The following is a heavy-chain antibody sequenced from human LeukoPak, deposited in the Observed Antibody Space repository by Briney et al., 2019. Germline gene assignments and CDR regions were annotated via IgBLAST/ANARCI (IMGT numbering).Heavy chain of an antibody. J-gene: IGHJ4*02. CDR3: AKWYYYDSSGSEVDY. CDR1: GFTFSSYA. V-gene: IGHV3-23*01. D-gene: IGHD3-22*01. CDR2: ISGSGGST. Sequence: PGGSLRLSCAASGFTFSSYAMSWVRQAPGKGLEWVSAISGSGGSTYYADSVKGRFTTSRDNSKNTLYLQMNSLRAEDTAVYYCAKWYYYDSSGSEVDYWGQGTLVTVSS.